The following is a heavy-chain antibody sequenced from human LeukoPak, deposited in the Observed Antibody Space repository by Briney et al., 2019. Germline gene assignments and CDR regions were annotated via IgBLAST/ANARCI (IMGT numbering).Heavy chain of an antibody. CDR2: INADGRNT. CDR1: GFIFRNHW. J-gene: IGHJ4*02. CDR3: ARDPADDHGGNSLDY. D-gene: IGHD4-23*01. V-gene: IGHV3-74*01. Sequence: GGSLRLSCAASGFIFRNHWLHRVRQAPGKGLMWVSRINADGRNTRYADSVKGRFTISRDNAKNSLYLQMNSLRAEDTAVYYCARDPADDHGGNSLDYWGQGTLVTVSS.